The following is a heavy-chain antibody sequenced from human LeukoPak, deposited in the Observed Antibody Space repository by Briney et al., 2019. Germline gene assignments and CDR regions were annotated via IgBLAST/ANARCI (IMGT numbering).Heavy chain of an antibody. Sequence: GGSLRLSCAASGFTFSSSWMHWVRQAPGKGLVWVSRINSDGRITNYADSVKGRFTISRDNAKNTLYLQMNNLRAEDTAVYYCARALGSSSDYWGQGTLVTVSS. CDR2: INSDGRIT. J-gene: IGHJ4*02. V-gene: IGHV3-74*01. D-gene: IGHD1-26*01. CDR1: GFTFSSSW. CDR3: ARALGSSSDY.